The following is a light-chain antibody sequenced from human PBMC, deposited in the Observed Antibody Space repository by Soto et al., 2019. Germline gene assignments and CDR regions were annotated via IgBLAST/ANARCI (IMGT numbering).Light chain of an antibody. CDR3: SSYAGSNNFVV. CDR1: NSDVGAYNS. J-gene: IGLJ2*01. Sequence: QSALTQPPSASGSPGQSVTISCTGTNSDVGAYNSVSWYQRHPGTAPKLMIYEVTKRPSGVPDRFSGSKFGNTASLTVSGLQAEDEADDYCSSYAGSNNFVVFGGGTKLTVL. CDR2: EVT. V-gene: IGLV2-8*01.